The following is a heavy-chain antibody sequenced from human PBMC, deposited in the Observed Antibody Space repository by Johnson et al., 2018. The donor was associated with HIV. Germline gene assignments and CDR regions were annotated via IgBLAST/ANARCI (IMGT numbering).Heavy chain of an antibody. CDR3: ARDLVGVVAAAGPVGDASDI. V-gene: IGHV3-30-3*01. Sequence: QVQLVESGGGVVQPGRSLRLSCAASEFSFSTYALHWVRQAPGKGLEWVAVISYDGSNKYYPDSVKGRFTISRDNSKDTMYLQMSSLRAEDTGVYYCARDLVGVVAAAGPVGDASDIWGQGTMVTVSS. D-gene: IGHD6-13*01. J-gene: IGHJ3*02. CDR1: EFSFSTYA. CDR2: ISYDGSNK.